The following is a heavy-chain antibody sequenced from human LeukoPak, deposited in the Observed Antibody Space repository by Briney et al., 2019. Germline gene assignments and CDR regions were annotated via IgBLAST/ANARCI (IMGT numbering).Heavy chain of an antibody. V-gene: IGHV3-21*01. D-gene: IGHD6-13*01. J-gene: IGHJ6*02. CDR2: ISSSSSYV. Sequence: GGSLRLSCAASGFTFSSYSMNWVRQAPGKGLEWVSSISSSSSYVYYADSVKGRFTISRDNSKNTLYLQMNSLRAEDTAVYYCAKDLQQQLVRDVYYYYGMDVWGQGTTVTVSS. CDR1: GFTFSSYS. CDR3: AKDLQQQLVRDVYYYYGMDV.